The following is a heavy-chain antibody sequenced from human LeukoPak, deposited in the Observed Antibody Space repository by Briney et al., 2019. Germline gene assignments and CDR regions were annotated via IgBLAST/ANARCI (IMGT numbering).Heavy chain of an antibody. Sequence: GSLRLSCAASGFTFSSHSMSRVRQAPGKGLEWVLAISGSGGSTYYADSVKGRFTISRDNSKNTLYLQMNSQRAEDTAVYYCAKGGPVTEVAYYFDYWGQGTLVTVSS. CDR1: GFTFSSHS. D-gene: IGHD4-23*01. J-gene: IGHJ4*02. V-gene: IGHV3-23*01. CDR3: AKGGPVTEVAYYFDY. CDR2: ISGSGGST.